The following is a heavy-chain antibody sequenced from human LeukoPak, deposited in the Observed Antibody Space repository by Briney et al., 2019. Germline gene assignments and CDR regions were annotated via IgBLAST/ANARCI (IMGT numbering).Heavy chain of an antibody. V-gene: IGHV1-46*01. J-gene: IGHJ4*02. CDR1: GYTFTSYY. Sequence: ASVKVSXKASGYTFTSYYMHWVRQAPGQGLEWMGVINPSGGSTSYAQKFQGRVTMTRDTSTSTVYMELSSLRSEDTAVYYCARGFRAGSGHKIPPGYWGQGTLVTVSS. CDR2: INPSGGST. D-gene: IGHD2-15*01. CDR3: ARGFRAGSGHKIPPGY.